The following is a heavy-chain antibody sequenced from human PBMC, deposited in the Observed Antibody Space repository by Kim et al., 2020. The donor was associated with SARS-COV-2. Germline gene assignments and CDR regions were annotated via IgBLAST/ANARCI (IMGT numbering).Heavy chain of an antibody. CDR3: ARPGEAHAFDI. V-gene: IGHV5-51*01. J-gene: IGHJ3*02. Sequence: TRYSPSFQGEVTISSDKSISTAYLQWSSLKASDTAMYYCARPGEAHAFDIWGQGTMVTVSS. CDR2: T. D-gene: IGHD2-21*01.